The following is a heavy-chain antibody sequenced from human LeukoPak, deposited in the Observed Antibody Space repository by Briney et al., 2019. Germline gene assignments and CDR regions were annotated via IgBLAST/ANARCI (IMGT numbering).Heavy chain of an antibody. Sequence: GGSLRLSCAASGFTVSSNYMSWVRQAPGKGLEWVSVIYSGGSTYYADSVKGRFTISRDNSKNTLYLQMNSLRAEDTAVYYCAKENSAFGGVGFAFDIWGQGTMVTVSS. V-gene: IGHV3-53*01. D-gene: IGHD3-16*01. CDR3: AKENSAFGGVGFAFDI. CDR1: GFTVSSNY. J-gene: IGHJ3*02. CDR2: IYSGGST.